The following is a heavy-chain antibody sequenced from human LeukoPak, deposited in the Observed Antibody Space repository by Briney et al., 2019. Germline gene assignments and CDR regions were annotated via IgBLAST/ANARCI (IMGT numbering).Heavy chain of an antibody. CDR2: ISSGSTTI. CDR3: ARDVEQWLVRVYYFDY. CDR1: GFTLRSYS. Sequence: GGSLRLSCATSGFTLRSYSMNWVRQAPGKGLEGVSYISSGSTTIYYADSVKGRFTISRDNAKNSLYLRMNSLRAEDTAVYYCARDVEQWLVRVYYFDYWGQGTLVTVSS. J-gene: IGHJ4*02. D-gene: IGHD6-19*01. V-gene: IGHV3-48*01.